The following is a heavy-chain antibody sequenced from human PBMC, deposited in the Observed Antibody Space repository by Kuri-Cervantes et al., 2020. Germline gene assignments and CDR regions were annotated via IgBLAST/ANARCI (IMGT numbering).Heavy chain of an antibody. J-gene: IGHJ6*02. CDR2: ISYDGSNK. Sequence: GESLKISCTASGFTFSSYEIHWVRQAPGKGLEWVAVISYDGSNKYYADFVKGRFTISRDNSKNTLYLQMNSLRVEDTAVFYCAKSQSVLRYFDWLILAPLGYYYGMDVWGQGTTVTVSS. CDR3: AKSQSVLRYFDWLILAPLGYYYGMDV. CDR1: GFTFSSYE. D-gene: IGHD3-9*01. V-gene: IGHV3-30-3*02.